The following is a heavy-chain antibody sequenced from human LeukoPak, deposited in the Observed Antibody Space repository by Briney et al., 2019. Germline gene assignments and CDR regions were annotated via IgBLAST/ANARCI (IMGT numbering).Heavy chain of an antibody. J-gene: IGHJ4*02. V-gene: IGHV4-59*12. D-gene: IGHD1-26*01. Sequence: PSETLSLTCTVSGGSISSYYWSWIRQSPGKGLEWIGYIYYSGSTNYNPSLKSRVTISVDTSKNQFSLKLTSVTAADTAVYYCARESYSMSWYYFDYWGQGTLVTVSS. CDR3: ARESYSMSWYYFDY. CDR2: IYYSGST. CDR1: GGSISSYY.